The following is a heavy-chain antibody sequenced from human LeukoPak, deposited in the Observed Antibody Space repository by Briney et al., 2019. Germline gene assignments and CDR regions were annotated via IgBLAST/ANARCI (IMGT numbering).Heavy chain of an antibody. J-gene: IGHJ3*02. CDR2: ISSSSSTI. V-gene: IGHV3-11*04. CDR1: GGSISSSSYY. Sequence: LSLTCTVSGGSISSSSYYWGWIRQPPGKGLEWVSHISSSSSTIYYADSVKGRFTISRDNAKNSLYLQMNSLRAEDTAVYYCARKFDIWGQGTMVTVSS. CDR3: ARKFDI.